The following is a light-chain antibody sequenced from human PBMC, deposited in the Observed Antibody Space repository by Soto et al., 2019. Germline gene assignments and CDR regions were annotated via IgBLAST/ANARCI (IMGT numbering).Light chain of an antibody. CDR1: QDISNY. V-gene: IGKV1-33*01. CDR3: QPGCGFT. Sequence: DIQMTQSPSSLSASVGDRVTITCQASQDISNYLNWYQQKPGKAPKLLIYDASNLETGVPSRFSGSGSGTDFTFTISSLQPEDIATYYCQPGCGFTFGPGTKVDIK. CDR2: DAS. J-gene: IGKJ3*01.